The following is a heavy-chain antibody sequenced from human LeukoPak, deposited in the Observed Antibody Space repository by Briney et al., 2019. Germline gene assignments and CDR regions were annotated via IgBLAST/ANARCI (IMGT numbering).Heavy chain of an antibody. V-gene: IGHV1-69*13. Sequence: ASVKVSCKASGYTFTSYYMHWVRQAPGQGLEWMGGIIPIFGTANYAQKFQGRVTITADESTSTAYMELSSLRSEDTAVYYCASPATVTTDFDYWGQGTLVTVSS. CDR1: GYTFTSYY. CDR2: IIPIFGTA. D-gene: IGHD4-11*01. CDR3: ASPATVTTDFDY. J-gene: IGHJ4*02.